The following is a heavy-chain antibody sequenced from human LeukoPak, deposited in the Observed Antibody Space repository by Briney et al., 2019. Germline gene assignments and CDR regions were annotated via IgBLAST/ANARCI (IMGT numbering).Heavy chain of an antibody. Sequence: SVNVSCKASGGTFSSYAISWVRQAPGQGLEWMGGIIPIFGTANYAQKFQGRVTITTDESTSTAYMELSSLRSEDTAVYYCARNLWSPKGYYYMDVWGKGTTVTVSS. CDR2: IIPIFGTA. D-gene: IGHD2-21*01. CDR1: GGTFSSYA. V-gene: IGHV1-69*05. J-gene: IGHJ6*03. CDR3: ARNLWSPKGYYYMDV.